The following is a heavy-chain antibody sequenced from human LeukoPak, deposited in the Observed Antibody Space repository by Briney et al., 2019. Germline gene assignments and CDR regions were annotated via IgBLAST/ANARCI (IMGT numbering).Heavy chain of an antibody. D-gene: IGHD3-9*01. CDR2: ISANNGVT. J-gene: IGHJ6*02. CDR3: AREPPPYYDGLTGYYRDHYYGMDV. V-gene: IGHV1-18*01. CDR1: GNTFSNYG. Sequence: ASVKVSCKASGNTFSNYGFSWVRQAPGQGLEWMGWISANNGVTDYVQKLQGRVTLTTDTSTSTAYMELRSLRSDDTAVYYCAREPPPYYDGLTGYYRDHYYGMDVWGQGTTVTVSS.